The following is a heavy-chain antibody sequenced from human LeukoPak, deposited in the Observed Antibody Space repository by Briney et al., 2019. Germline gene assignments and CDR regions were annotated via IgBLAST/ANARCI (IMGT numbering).Heavy chain of an antibody. D-gene: IGHD6-19*01. J-gene: IGHJ4*02. CDR2: IIPIFGTA. Sequence: SVKVSCKASGGTFSSYAMSWVRQAPGQGLEWMGGIIPIFGTANYAQKFQGRVTITTDESTSTAYMELSRLRSEDTAVYYCARGEGWYYFDYWGQGTLVTVSS. CDR3: ARGEGWYYFDY. V-gene: IGHV1-69*05. CDR1: GGTFSSYA.